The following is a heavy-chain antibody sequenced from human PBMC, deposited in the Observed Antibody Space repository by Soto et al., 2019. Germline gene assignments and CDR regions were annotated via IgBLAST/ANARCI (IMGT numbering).Heavy chain of an antibody. D-gene: IGHD3-3*01. J-gene: IGHJ4*02. V-gene: IGHV3-15*01. CDR1: GLTFSKAW. CDR2: IKSKTDGGTT. CDR3: TTDALRFLEWLSY. Sequence: GGSLRLSCAASGLTFSKAWMSWVRQAPGKGLEWVGRIKSKTDGGTTDYAAPVKGRFTITRDDSKNTLYLQMNSLKTEDTAVYYCTTDALRFLEWLSYWGQGTLVTVS.